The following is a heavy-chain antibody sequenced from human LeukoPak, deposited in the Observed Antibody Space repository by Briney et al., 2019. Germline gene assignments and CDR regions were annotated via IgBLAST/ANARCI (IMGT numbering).Heavy chain of an antibody. J-gene: IGHJ4*02. V-gene: IGHV3-23*01. D-gene: IGHD7-27*01. Sequence: GGSLRLSCAASGFSFSSYAVSWVRQAPGRGPEWVLGISDGGSRTYYADSVKGRFTISRDDSKNTLYLQMNSLRAEDTAVYYCAKVQLGIGVDYWGQGTLVTVSS. CDR3: AKVQLGIGVDY. CDR2: ISDGGSRT. CDR1: GFSFSSYA.